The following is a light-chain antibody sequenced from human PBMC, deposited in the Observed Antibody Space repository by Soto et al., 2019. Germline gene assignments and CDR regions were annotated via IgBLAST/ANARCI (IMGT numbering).Light chain of an antibody. Sequence: QSVLTHSASVSGSPGQSITISCTGTSSDVGSYNLVSWYQQHPGKAPKLMIYEGSKRPSGVSNRSSGSKSGNTASLTISGLQAEDEADYYCCSYAGSSTFFYVLGTGTKVTVL. CDR2: EGS. V-gene: IGLV2-23*03. J-gene: IGLJ1*01. CDR1: SSDVGSYNL. CDR3: CSYAGSSTFFYV.